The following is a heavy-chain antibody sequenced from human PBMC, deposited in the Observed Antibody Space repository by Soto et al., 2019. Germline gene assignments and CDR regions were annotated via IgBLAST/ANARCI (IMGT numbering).Heavy chain of an antibody. J-gene: IGHJ6*02. CDR3: ARDNDRPHLGGNYYYSLDG. V-gene: IGHV1-69*12. CDR2: IMPIFRTP. CDR1: GGTFRNSA. Sequence: QVQLEQSGAEVKKPGSSVKVSCKASGGTFRNSAISWVRQAPGQGLEWMGGIMPIFRTPDYAQKFQGRVTITADESTSTASTEWSGLRSADTAVYCCARDNDRPHLGGNYYYSLDGWGHGTTVTVSS. D-gene: IGHD1-1*01.